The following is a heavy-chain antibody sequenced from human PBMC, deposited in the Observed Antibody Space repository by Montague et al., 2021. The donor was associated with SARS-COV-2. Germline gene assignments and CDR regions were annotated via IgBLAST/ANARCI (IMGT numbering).Heavy chain of an antibody. CDR3: TRHAHVTWPEPSPGFDY. J-gene: IGHJ4*02. Sequence: SETLSLTCTVSGDSISSSSYNWGWTRQPPGKGLEWIGSVHYSGRPYYNPSLKSRVTIYVDTSKNQLPLKLSPVTAADTAVYYCTRHAHVTWPEPSPGFDYWGQGTLVTVSS. V-gene: IGHV4-39*01. CDR2: VHYSGRP. CDR1: GDSISSSSYN. D-gene: IGHD1-14*01.